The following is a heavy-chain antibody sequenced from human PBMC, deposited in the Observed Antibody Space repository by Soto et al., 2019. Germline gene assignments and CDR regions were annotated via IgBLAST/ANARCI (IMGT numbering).Heavy chain of an antibody. CDR2: IYPGDSDT. CDR3: AVWYYSDSSGYKGYYFDY. Sequence: GESLKISCXGSGYSFTTYWIGWVRQMPGKGLEWMGIIYPGDSDTRYSPSFQGQVTISADKSISTAYLQWSSLKASDTAMYYCAVWYYSDSSGYKGYYFDYWGQGTLVTVSS. CDR1: GYSFTTYW. D-gene: IGHD3-22*01. V-gene: IGHV5-51*01. J-gene: IGHJ4*02.